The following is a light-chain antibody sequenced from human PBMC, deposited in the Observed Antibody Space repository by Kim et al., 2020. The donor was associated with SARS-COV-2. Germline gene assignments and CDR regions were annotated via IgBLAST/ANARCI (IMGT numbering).Light chain of an antibody. CDR2: GNS. CDR3: QSYDSSLSGSV. CDR1: SSNIGAGYD. V-gene: IGLV1-40*01. Sequence: QRVTISCTGSSSNIGAGYDVHWYQQLPGTAPKLLIYGNSNRPSGVPDRFSGSKSGTSASLAITGLQAEYEADYYCQSYDSSLSGSVFGGGTQLTVL. J-gene: IGLJ2*01.